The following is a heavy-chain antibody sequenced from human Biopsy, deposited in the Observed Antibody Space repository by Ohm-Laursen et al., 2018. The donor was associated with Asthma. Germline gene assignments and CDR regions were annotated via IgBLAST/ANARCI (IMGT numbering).Heavy chain of an antibody. CDR3: ASDFPKDYVRYNFQF. CDR1: GYSLTDLS. Sequence: ASVKVSCKISGYSLTDLSMHWVRQAPGQGLEWMGGHDHEEGGTVNARRFQGRVTMTEDTPTDTAYMGLSSLSSDDTAVYYCASDFPKDYVRYNFQFWGQGTLVTVSS. J-gene: IGHJ4*01. D-gene: IGHD4-17*01. V-gene: IGHV1-24*01. CDR2: HDHEEGGT.